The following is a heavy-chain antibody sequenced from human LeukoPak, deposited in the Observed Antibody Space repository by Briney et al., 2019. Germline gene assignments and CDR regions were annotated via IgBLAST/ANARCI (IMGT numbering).Heavy chain of an antibody. CDR1: GFXFSDYY. J-gene: IGHJ4*02. Sequence: GGSLRLSCAASGFXFSDYYMSWIRQAPGKGLEWVSYISSSSSYTNYADSVKGRFTISRDNAKNALYLQMNSLRAEDTAVYYCARADYMTANDYWGQGTLVTVSS. CDR3: ARADYMTANDY. CDR2: ISSSSSYT. D-gene: IGHD2-21*02. V-gene: IGHV3-11*05.